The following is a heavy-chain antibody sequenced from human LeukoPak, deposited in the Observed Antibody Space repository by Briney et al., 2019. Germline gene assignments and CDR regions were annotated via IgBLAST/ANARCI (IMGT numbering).Heavy chain of an antibody. Sequence: PGGSLRLSCAASGFTFSSYTMDWVRRAPGKGLEWVSSISSTSSYILYADSVEGRFSISRDNANHSLYLLMNSLSAEDTAVYYCANSAPSDIWGRGTVVTVSS. V-gene: IGHV3-21*01. CDR1: GFTFSSYT. J-gene: IGHJ3*02. CDR2: ISSTSSYI. CDR3: ANSAPSDI.